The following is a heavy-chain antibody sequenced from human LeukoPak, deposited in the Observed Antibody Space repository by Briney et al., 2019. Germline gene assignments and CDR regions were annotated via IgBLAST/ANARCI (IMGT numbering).Heavy chain of an antibody. CDR3: AIIYGDYPAVFDF. CDR2: ISAYNGST. CDR1: GYTFTSYG. Sequence: ASVKVSCKASGYTFTSYGISWVRRAPGQGLEWMGWISAYNGSTNYAQKLQGRVTMTTDTSTSTAYMEMRSLRSDDTAVCYCAIIYGDYPAVFDFWGQGTLVTVSS. V-gene: IGHV1-18*01. J-gene: IGHJ4*02. D-gene: IGHD4-17*01.